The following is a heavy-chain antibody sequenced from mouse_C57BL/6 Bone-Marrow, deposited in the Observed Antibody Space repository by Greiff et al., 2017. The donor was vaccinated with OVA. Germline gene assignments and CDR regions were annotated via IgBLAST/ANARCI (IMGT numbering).Heavy chain of an antibody. CDR1: GFSLTSYG. Sequence: VMLVESGPGLVQPSQSLSITCTVSGFSLTSYGVHWVRQSPGKGLEWLGVIWRGGSADYNAAFISRLSISKDNSKSQVFFKMNSLQADDTAIYYCGYYGNPYYAMDYWGQGTSVTVSS. J-gene: IGHJ4*01. CDR2: IWRGGSA. V-gene: IGHV2-2*01. D-gene: IGHD2-1*01. CDR3: GYYGNPYYAMDY.